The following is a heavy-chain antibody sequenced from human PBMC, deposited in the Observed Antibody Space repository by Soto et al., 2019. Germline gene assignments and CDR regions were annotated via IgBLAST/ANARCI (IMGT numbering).Heavy chain of an antibody. V-gene: IGHV4-31*03. CDR1: GGSITTGGSY. CDR3: ARARFQVLYGKPYFDS. CDR2: IYHSGNT. D-gene: IGHD2-2*02. Sequence: PSETLSLTCTVSGGSITTGGSYWSWIRQHPGKGLEWIGNIYHSGNTYYNPSLKSRLTISVDTSKNHFSLMVDSVTAADTAVYYCARARFQVLYGKPYFDSWRQRTLVTVSS. J-gene: IGHJ4*02.